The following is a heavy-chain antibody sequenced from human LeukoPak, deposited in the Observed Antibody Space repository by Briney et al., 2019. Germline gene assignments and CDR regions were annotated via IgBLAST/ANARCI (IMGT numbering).Heavy chain of an antibody. J-gene: IGHJ6*03. D-gene: IGHD3/OR15-3a*01. CDR1: GGSFSGYY. CDR3: ARRSGLKRGSNYYYYYYMDV. CDR2: INHSGST. V-gene: IGHV4-34*01. Sequence: PSETLSLTCAVYGGSFSGYYWSWIRQPPGKGLEWIGEINHSGSTKYNPSLKSRVTISVDTSKNQFSLKLSSVTAPDTAVYNCARRSGLKRGSNYYYYYYMDVWGKGTTVTVSS.